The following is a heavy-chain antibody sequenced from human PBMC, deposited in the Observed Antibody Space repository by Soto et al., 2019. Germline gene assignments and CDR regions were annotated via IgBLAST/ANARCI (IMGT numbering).Heavy chain of an antibody. J-gene: IGHJ4*02. CDR1: GFTFSSYA. CDR3: ARDRLDNFDY. V-gene: IGHV3-30-3*01. CDR2: ISYDGRNK. Sequence: QVQLVESGGGVVHPGRSLRLSCAASGFTFSSYAMHWVRQAPGKGLEWVAVISYDGRNKYYADSVKGRFTISRENSKNTLYLQMNSLRAEDTAVYYCARDRLDNFDYWGQGTLVTVSS.